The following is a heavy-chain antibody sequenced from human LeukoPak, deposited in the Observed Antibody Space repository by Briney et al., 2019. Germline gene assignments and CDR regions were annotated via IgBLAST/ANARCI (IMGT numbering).Heavy chain of an antibody. V-gene: IGHV3-7*01. J-gene: IGHJ4*02. D-gene: IGHD3-16*01. CDR1: GFTFSDAW. CDR3: ARDKFGGTDY. Sequence: GGSLRLSCAASGFTFSDAWMSWVRQAPGKGLEWVANIKQDGSEKYYVDSVKGRFTISRDNAKNSLYLQMNSLRAEDTAVYYCARDKFGGTDYWGQGTLVTVSS. CDR2: IKQDGSEK.